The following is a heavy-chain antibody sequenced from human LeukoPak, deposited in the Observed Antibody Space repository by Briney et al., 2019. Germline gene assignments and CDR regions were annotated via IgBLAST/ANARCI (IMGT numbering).Heavy chain of an antibody. CDR3: ARSQDSSGYCYHYYYMDV. D-gene: IGHD3-22*01. Sequence: GGSLRLSCAASGFTISSNYMSWVRQAPGKGLEWVSIIYSGGRTYYADSVKGRFTISRDNSKNTLYLQMNSLRAEDTAVYYCARSQDSSGYCYHYYYMDVWGKGTTVTVSS. J-gene: IGHJ6*03. CDR2: IYSGGRT. V-gene: IGHV3-53*01. CDR1: GFTISSNY.